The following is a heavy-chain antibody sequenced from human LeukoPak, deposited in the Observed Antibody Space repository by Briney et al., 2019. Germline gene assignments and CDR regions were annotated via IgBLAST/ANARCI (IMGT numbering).Heavy chain of an antibody. D-gene: IGHD3-10*02. Sequence: SETLSLTCTVSGGSISSSSYYWGWIRQPPGKGLEWIGSIYYSGSTYYNPSLKSRVTISVDTSKNQFSLKLSSVTAADMAVYYCACSIDWGQGTLVTVSS. CDR3: ACSID. CDR1: GGSISSSSYY. V-gene: IGHV4-39*01. J-gene: IGHJ4*02. CDR2: IYYSGST.